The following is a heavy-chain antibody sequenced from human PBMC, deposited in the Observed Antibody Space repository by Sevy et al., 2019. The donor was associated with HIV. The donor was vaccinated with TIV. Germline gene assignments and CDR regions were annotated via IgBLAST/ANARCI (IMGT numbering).Heavy chain of an antibody. V-gene: IGHV3-11*01. J-gene: IGHJ6*02. D-gene: IGHD4-17*01. CDR3: ASDHVKDGDLRDYYYFAMDV. CDR2: ISGSDGTI. CDR1: GFTFSDYY. Sequence: GGSLRLSCAASGFTFSDYYMSWIRQAPGKGLEWISYISGSDGTIFYADSVKGRFTISRDNSKNSLYLQMSSLRVEDTAVYYCASDHVKDGDLRDYYYFAMDVWGQGTTVTVSS.